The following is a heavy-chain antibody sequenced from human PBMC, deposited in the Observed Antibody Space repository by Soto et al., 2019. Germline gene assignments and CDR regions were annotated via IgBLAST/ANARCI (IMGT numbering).Heavy chain of an antibody. CDR2: ITSDTKTI. D-gene: IGHD6-19*01. CDR1: GFRFSIYS. Sequence: EVQLVESGGALVQRGASLTLSCAASGFRFSIYSMNWVRQAPGKGLEWSAYITSDTKTIKYAESVKGRFTISRDNAKNSVYLQMDNLSDEDTAVYYCARSVEGHFDYWGQGTVVTVSS. J-gene: IGHJ4*02. CDR3: ARSVEGHFDY. V-gene: IGHV3-48*02.